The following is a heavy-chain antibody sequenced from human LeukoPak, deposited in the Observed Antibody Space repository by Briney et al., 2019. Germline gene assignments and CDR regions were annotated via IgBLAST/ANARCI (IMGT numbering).Heavy chain of an antibody. V-gene: IGHV3-15*01. J-gene: IGHJ3*02. D-gene: IGHD3-10*01. CDR3: TTEGAIYGHHSFDI. CDR1: GFTFSNAW. CDR2: IKRKSDGVTT. Sequence: GGSLRLSCAASGFTFSNAWMTWVRQAPGKGLEWVGRIKRKSDGVTTDYAAPMKGRFTISRDDSKNTLYVQMNSLQIEDTAVYYCTTEGAIYGHHSFDIWGQGTMVTVSP.